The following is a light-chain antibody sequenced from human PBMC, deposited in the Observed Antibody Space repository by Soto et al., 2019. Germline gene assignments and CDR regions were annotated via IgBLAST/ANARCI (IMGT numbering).Light chain of an antibody. V-gene: IGLV2-8*01. J-gene: IGLJ1*01. Sequence: QSVLTQPPSASVSLGHSVTISCTGTASDVGVYNYVSWYQQHPGKAPKLMIYEVTKRPSGVPDRFSGSKSGNTASLTVSGLQAEDEADYYCSSYAGSSTLYVFGTGTKVTVL. CDR1: ASDVGVYNY. CDR2: EVT. CDR3: SSYAGSSTLYV.